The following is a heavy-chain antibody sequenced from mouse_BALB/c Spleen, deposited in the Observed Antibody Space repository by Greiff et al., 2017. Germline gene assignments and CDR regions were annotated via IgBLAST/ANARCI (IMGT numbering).Heavy chain of an antibody. Sequence: VQLKESGPGLVKPSQSLSLTCTVTGYSITSDYAWNWIRQFPGNKLEWMGYISYSGSTSYNPSLKSRISITRDTSKNQFFLQLNSVTTEDTATYYCARCDGNYDYYAMDYWGQGTSVTVSS. CDR2: ISYSGST. J-gene: IGHJ4*01. D-gene: IGHD2-1*01. CDR1: GYSITSDYA. V-gene: IGHV3-2*02. CDR3: ARCDGNYDYYAMDY.